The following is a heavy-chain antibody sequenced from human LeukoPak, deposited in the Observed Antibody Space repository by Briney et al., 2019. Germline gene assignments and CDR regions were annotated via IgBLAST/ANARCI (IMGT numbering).Heavy chain of an antibody. CDR3: TTSITIFGVVTGT. CDR2: IKSKTDGGTT. V-gene: IGHV3-15*01. D-gene: IGHD3-3*01. CDR1: GCTFSNAW. J-gene: IGHJ5*02. Sequence: LGGSLRLSCSASGCTFSNAWMSWVRQAPGKGLEWVGRIKSKTDGGTTDYAAPVKGRFTISRDDSKNTLYLQMNSLKTEDTAVYYCTTSITIFGVVTGTWGQGTLVTVSS.